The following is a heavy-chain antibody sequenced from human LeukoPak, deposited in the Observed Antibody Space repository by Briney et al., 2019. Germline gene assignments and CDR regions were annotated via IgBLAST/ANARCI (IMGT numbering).Heavy chain of an antibody. CDR2: INHSGST. CDR1: AGSFSGYY. D-gene: IGHD3-16*01. CDR3: ARRGGGHAFDI. V-gene: IGHV4-34*01. J-gene: IGHJ3*02. Sequence: PSETLSLTCAVYAGSFSGYYWTWIRQPPGKGLEWIGEINHSGSTNYNPSLKSRVTISVDTSKIHFSLRLSSVTAADTAVYYCARRGGGHAFDIWGQGTMVTVSS.